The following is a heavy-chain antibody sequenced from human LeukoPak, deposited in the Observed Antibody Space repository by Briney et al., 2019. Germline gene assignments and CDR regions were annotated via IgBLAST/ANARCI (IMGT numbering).Heavy chain of an antibody. J-gene: IGHJ6*02. CDR1: GGSFSGYY. CDR2: INHSGST. Sequence: SETLSLTCAVYGGSFSGYYWSWIRQPPGKGLEWIGEINHSGSTNYNPSLKSRVTISVDTSKNQFSLKLSSVTAADTAVYYCARHEAVPGGGYYGMDVWGQGTTVTVSS. V-gene: IGHV4-34*01. CDR3: ARHEAVPGGGYYGMDV. D-gene: IGHD2-15*01.